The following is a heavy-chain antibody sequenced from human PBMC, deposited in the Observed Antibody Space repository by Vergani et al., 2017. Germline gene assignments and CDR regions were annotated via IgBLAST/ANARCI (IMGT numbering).Heavy chain of an antibody. J-gene: IGHJ4*02. CDR2: ISGHGDNI. Sequence: EVQLLDSGGGLVQPGGSLRLSCAVSGFTFSTYATTWVRQAPGKGLEWVSAISGHGDNISYADSVKGRFTISRDNSKNTLFLQMNRLRVEDTAIYYCAKKHCMSTSCPFDSWGQGTLVTVS. D-gene: IGHD2-2*01. CDR3: AKKHCMSTSCPFDS. V-gene: IGHV3-23*01. CDR1: GFTFSTYA.